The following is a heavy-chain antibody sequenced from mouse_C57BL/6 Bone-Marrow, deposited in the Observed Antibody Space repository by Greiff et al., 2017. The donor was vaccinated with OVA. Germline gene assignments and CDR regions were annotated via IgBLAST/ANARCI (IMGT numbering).Heavy chain of an antibody. CDR2: ISYDGSN. J-gene: IGHJ1*03. CDR1: GYSITSGYY. D-gene: IGHD2-1*01. CDR3: ARSYGNYDSWYFDV. V-gene: IGHV3-6*01. Sequence: EVHLVESGPGLVKPSQSLSLTCSVTGYSITSGYYWNWIRQFPGNKLEWMGYISYDGSNNYNPSLKNRISITRDTSKNQFFLKLNSVTTEDTATYYCARSYGNYDSWYFDVWGTGTTVTVSS.